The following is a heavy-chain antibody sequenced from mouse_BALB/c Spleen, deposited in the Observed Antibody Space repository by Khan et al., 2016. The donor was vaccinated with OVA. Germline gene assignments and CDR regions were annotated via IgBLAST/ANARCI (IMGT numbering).Heavy chain of an antibody. CDR1: GYTFTNYG. CDR2: INTYTGES. CDR3: ARVGYNGTMDY. D-gene: IGHD2-14*01. Sequence: QIQLVQSGPELKKPGETVKISCKASGYTFTNYGMNWVKQAPGKGLKWMGWINTYTGESTYADDFKGRFAFSLVTSASTAYLQINNLKNEDTATYFCARVGYNGTMDYWGQGTSVTVSA. V-gene: IGHV9-3-1*01. J-gene: IGHJ4*01.